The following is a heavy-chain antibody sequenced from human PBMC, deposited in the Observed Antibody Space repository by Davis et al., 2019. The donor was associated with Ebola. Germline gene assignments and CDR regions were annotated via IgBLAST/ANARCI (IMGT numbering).Heavy chain of an antibody. CDR2: IIPILGIA. CDR3: ARDDGYCSSTSCYGYYYYYGMDV. V-gene: IGHV1-69*04. CDR1: GYTFTSYA. D-gene: IGHD2-2*01. Sequence: SVKVSCKASGYTFTSYAISWVRQAPGQGLEWMGRIIPILGIANYAQKLQGRVTITADKSTSTAYMELSSLRSEDTAVYYCARDDGYCSSTSCYGYYYYYGMDVWGQGTTVTVSS. J-gene: IGHJ6*02.